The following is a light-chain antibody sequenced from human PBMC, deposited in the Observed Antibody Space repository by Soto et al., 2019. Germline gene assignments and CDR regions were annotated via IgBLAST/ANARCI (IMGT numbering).Light chain of an antibody. Sequence: DIQMTQSPSSLSASVGDRVTITCRASQSISSYLNWYQQRPGKALELLMYAASSLQSGVPSRFRGNGSRTDFTLTISNVHPEDFATDYCQQCYSAPRTFGQGTKVEIK. CDR3: QQCYSAPRT. J-gene: IGKJ1*01. CDR2: AAS. CDR1: QSISSY. V-gene: IGKV1-39*01.